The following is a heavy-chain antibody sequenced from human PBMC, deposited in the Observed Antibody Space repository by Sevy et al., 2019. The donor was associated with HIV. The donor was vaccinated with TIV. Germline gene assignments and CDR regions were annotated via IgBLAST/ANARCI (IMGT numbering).Heavy chain of an antibody. D-gene: IGHD2-8*02. CDR2: IKSKTDGGTI. CDR1: GFTFSYAW. J-gene: IGHJ6*02. CDR3: STDPIIVLLVTDGMDV. V-gene: IGHV3-15*01. Sequence: GGFLRLSCAASGFTFSYAWMTWVRQAPGKGLEWVGRIKSKTDGGTIDYAAPVKGRFTISRDDSKNTLYLQMNSLKSEDTAVYYCSTDPIIVLLVTDGMDVWGQGTTVTVSS.